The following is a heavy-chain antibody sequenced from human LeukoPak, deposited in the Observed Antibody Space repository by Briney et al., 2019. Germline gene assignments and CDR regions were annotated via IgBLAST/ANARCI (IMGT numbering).Heavy chain of an antibody. Sequence: SETLSLTCAVYGGSFSGYYWSWIRQPPGKGLEWIGEINHSGSTNYNPSLKSRVTISVDTSKNQFSLKLSSVTAADTAVYYCASRAPRLYYYGSGRSFDYWGQGTLVTVSS. D-gene: IGHD3-10*01. V-gene: IGHV4-34*01. CDR2: INHSGST. J-gene: IGHJ4*02. CDR3: ASRAPRLYYYGSGRSFDY. CDR1: GGSFSGYY.